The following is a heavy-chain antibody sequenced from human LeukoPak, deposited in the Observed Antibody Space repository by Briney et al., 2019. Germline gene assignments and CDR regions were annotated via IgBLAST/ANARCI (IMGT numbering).Heavy chain of an antibody. Sequence: AGGSLRLSCAASGFTFSSYSMNWVRQAPGKGLEWVSSISSSSSYIYYADSVKGRFTFSRDNAKNSLYLQMNSLRAEDTAVYYCARELKYYDSSGYYPGPFDYWGQGTLVTVSS. V-gene: IGHV3-21*01. CDR3: ARELKYYDSSGYYPGPFDY. CDR2: ISSSSSYI. D-gene: IGHD3-22*01. J-gene: IGHJ4*02. CDR1: GFTFSSYS.